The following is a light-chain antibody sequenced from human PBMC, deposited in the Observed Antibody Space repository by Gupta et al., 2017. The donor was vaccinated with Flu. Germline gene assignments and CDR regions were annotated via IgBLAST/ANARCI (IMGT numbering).Light chain of an antibody. Sequence: QSALPQPASVSGSPGPSITISCTGTSSDVGRSDYVSWYQQPPDKAPKLIIYDVTNRPSGVSSRFSGSKSGNTASLTISGLQAEDETDYYCSSYTSGSTVYVFGTGTKVTVL. V-gene: IGLV2-14*01. J-gene: IGLJ1*01. CDR1: SSDVGRSDY. CDR2: DVT. CDR3: SSYTSGSTVYV.